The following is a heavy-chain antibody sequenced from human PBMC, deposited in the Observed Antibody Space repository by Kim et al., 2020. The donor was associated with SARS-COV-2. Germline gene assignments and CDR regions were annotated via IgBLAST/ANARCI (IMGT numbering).Heavy chain of an antibody. D-gene: IGHD3-9*01. CDR2: IYHSGST. CDR3: ARDGLRYFDWLSSPIGM. J-gene: IGHJ6*01. Sequence: SETLSLTCTVSGYSISSGYYWGWIRQPPGKGLEWIGSIYHSGSTYYNPSLKSRVTISVDTSKNQFSLKLSSVTAADTAVYYCARDGLRYFDWLSSPIGM. V-gene: IGHV4-38-2*02. CDR1: GYSISSGYY.